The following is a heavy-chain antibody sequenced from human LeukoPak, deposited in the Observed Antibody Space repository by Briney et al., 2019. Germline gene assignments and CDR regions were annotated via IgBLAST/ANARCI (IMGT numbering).Heavy chain of an antibody. CDR1: GGSISSTSCY. CDR3: ARQEIGLRSFDP. V-gene: IGHV4-39*01. CDR2: IYYSGST. J-gene: IGHJ5*02. D-gene: IGHD3/OR15-3a*01. Sequence: SETLSLTCSVSGGSISSTSCYWGWIRQPPGKGLEWIRGIYYSGSTYYNPSLKSRVTISVDTSKNQFSLNLSSVTAADTAVYYCARQEIGLRSFDPWGQGTLVTVSS.